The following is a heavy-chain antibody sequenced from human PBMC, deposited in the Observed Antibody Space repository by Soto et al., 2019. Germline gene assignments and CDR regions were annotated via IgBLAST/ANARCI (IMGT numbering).Heavy chain of an antibody. CDR1: GGTFSSYT. Sequence: SVKVSCKASGGTFSSYTISWVRQAPGQGLEWMGRIIPILGIANYAQKFQGRVTITADKSTSTAYMELSSLRSEDTAVYYCATSVVVAATIAFDIWGQGTMVTVS. CDR2: IIPILGIA. J-gene: IGHJ3*02. D-gene: IGHD2-15*01. CDR3: ATSVVVAATIAFDI. V-gene: IGHV1-69*02.